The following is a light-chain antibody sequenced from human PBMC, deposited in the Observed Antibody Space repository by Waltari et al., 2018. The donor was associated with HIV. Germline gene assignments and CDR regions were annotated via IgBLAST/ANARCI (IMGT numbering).Light chain of an antibody. CDR1: QSVDRY. CDR3: HQRYIWPRS. Sequence: ESLLTQSPATLSLSPGERATLSCRASQSVDRYLAWYQQKPGQAPRLLVYDTSNRATGIPARFSGSGYGTDFTLTISSLEPEDFAVYYCHQRYIWPRSFGHGTKVENK. J-gene: IGKJ1*01. CDR2: DTS. V-gene: IGKV3-11*01.